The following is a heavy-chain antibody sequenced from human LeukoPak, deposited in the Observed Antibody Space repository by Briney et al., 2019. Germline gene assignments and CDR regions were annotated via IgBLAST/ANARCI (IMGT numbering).Heavy chain of an antibody. D-gene: IGHD3-10*01. CDR3: ARDSGIWFGENNQIKNYYYYYGMDV. V-gene: IGHV3-7*01. CDR1: GFSFSSYW. CDR2: IKHDGSQK. Sequence: PGESLRLSCAASGFSFSSYWMSWVRQAPGKGLEWVANIKHDGSQKYSVDSVTGRFTISRDNAKNSLFLQINSLRAEDTAVYYCARDSGIWFGENNQIKNYYYYYGMDVWGQGTTVTVSS. J-gene: IGHJ6*02.